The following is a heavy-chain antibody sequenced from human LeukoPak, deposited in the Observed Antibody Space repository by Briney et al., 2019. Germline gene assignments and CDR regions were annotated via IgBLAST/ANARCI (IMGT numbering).Heavy chain of an antibody. V-gene: IGHV4-34*01. D-gene: IGHD3-16*01. Sequence: SETLSLTCAVYGGSFSGYYWSWIRQPPGKGPEWIGEINHSGSTNYNPSLKSRVTISVDTSKNQFSLKLSSVTAADTAVYYCARGLAYVSWGQGTLVTVSS. CDR1: GGSFSGYY. J-gene: IGHJ5*02. CDR3: ARGLAYVS. CDR2: INHSGST.